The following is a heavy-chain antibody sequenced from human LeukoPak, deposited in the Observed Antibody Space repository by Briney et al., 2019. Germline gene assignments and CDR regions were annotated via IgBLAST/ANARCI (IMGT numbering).Heavy chain of an antibody. J-gene: IGHJ3*02. Sequence: PSETLSLTCTVSGGSISSSSYYWGWIRQPPGKGLEWIGEINHSGSTNYNPSLKSRVTISVDTSKNQFSLKLSSVTAADTAVYYCARGYGGSYYGAFDIWGQGTMVTVSS. D-gene: IGHD1-26*01. CDR2: INHSGST. V-gene: IGHV4-39*07. CDR1: GGSISSSSYY. CDR3: ARGYGGSYYGAFDI.